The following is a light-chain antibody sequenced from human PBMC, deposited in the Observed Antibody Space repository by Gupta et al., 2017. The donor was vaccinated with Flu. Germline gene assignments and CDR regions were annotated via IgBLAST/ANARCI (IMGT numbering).Light chain of an antibody. Sequence: EIVMTQSPATLSVSPGERATLSCRASQSVSSNLAWYQQKPGQAPRLLIYGASTRATGIPARFSGSGSGIEFTLTISSRQSEDFAVYYCQQDNNWPPSTFGQGTKLEIK. CDR1: QSVSSN. V-gene: IGKV3-15*01. CDR2: GAS. J-gene: IGKJ2*01. CDR3: QQDNNWPPST.